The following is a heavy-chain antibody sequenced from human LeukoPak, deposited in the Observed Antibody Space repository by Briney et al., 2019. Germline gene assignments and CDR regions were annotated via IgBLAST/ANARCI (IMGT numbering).Heavy chain of an antibody. CDR2: ISYDGSNT. D-gene: IGHD1-26*01. V-gene: IGHV3-30-3*01. J-gene: IGHJ4*02. Sequence: GGSLRLSCAAYGFTFSSYAMHWVRQAPGKGLEWVAVISYDGSNTYYADSVKGRFTISRDNSKNTLYLQMNSLRAEDTAVYYCARDPIVGPSIGPFDHWGQGTLVTVSS. CDR1: GFTFSSYA. CDR3: ARDPIVGPSIGPFDH.